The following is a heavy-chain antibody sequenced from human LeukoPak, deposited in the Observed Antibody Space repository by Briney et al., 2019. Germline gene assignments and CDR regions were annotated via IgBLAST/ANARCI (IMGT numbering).Heavy chain of an antibody. Sequence: PGGSLRLSCAASGFTFSSYSMNWVRQAPGKGLEWGSSISSSSSYIYYADSGKGRFTISRDNAKNSLYLQMNSLRAEDTAVYYCARDSGYSAAFDIWGQGTMVTVSS. CDR3: ARDSGYSAAFDI. V-gene: IGHV3-21*01. CDR2: ISSSSSYI. J-gene: IGHJ3*02. CDR1: GFTFSSYS. D-gene: IGHD2-15*01.